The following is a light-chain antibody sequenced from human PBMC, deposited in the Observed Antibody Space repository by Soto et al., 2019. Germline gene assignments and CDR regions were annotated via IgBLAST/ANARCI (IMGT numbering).Light chain of an antibody. CDR2: GAS. CDR3: QQYGSSPTT. CDR1: QSVSSSY. Sequence: EIVLTQSPGTLSLSPGERATLSCRASQSVSSSYLAWYQQKPGQAPRLLIYGASSRATGIPDRFSGSGSGTDFNLTISRLEPEDFAVYYCQQYGSSPTTFGPGIKVDIK. J-gene: IGKJ3*01. V-gene: IGKV3-20*01.